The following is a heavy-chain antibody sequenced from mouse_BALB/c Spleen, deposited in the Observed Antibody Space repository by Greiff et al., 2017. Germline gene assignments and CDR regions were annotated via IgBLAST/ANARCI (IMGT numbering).Heavy chain of an antibody. J-gene: IGHJ2*01. CDR1: GFTFSSFG. CDR2: ISSGSSTI. V-gene: IGHV5-17*02. D-gene: IGHD2-1*01. CDR3: AREGGNYRFDY. Sequence: EVKLVESGGGLVQPGGSRKLSCAASGFTFSSFGMHWVRQAPEKGLEWVAYISSGSSTIYYADTVKGRFTISRDNPKNTLFLQMTSLRSEDTAMYYCAREGGNYRFDYWGQGTTLTVSS.